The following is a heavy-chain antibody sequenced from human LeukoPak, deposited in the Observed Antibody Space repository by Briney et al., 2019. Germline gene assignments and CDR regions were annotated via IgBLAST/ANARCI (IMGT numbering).Heavy chain of an antibody. CDR2: IWYDGSNK. CDR3: ARAGYSSGWSGY. J-gene: IGHJ4*02. D-gene: IGHD6-19*01. V-gene: IGHV3-33*01. Sequence: GRSLRLSCAASGFTFSSYGMHWVRQAPGKGLEWVAVIWYDGSNKYYADSVKGRFTISRDYSKNTLYLQMNSLRAEDTAVYYCARAGYSSGWSGYWGQGTLVTVSS. CDR1: GFTFSSYG.